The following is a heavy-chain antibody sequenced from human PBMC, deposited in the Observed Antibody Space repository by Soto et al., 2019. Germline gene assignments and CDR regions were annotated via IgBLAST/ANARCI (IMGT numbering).Heavy chain of an antibody. CDR2: IYYSGST. CDR3: ARDILTGRMGMDV. J-gene: IGHJ6*01. V-gene: IGHV4-59*01. Sequence: QVQLQESGPGLVKPSETLSLTCTVSGGFITSDYWTWIRQPPGKGLEWIGYIYYSGSTNYNPSLKSRVTISLDTSKTQFSLKLTSVTAADTAVYYCARDILTGRMGMDVW. D-gene: IGHD3-9*01. CDR1: GGFITSDY.